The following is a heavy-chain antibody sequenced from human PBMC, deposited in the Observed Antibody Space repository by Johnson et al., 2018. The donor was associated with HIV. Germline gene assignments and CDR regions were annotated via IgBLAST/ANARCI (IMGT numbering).Heavy chain of an antibody. CDR3: ARDTWIFGVVIERSDAFDI. J-gene: IGHJ3*02. D-gene: IGHD3-3*01. Sequence: VQLVESGGGLVQPGGSLRLSCAASGFTFSSYWMSWVRQAPGKGLEWVANIQQDGSEKYYVDSVKGRFTISRDNAKNSLYLQMNSLRAEDTAVYYCARDTWIFGVVIERSDAFDIWGQGTMVTVSS. CDR1: GFTFSSYW. CDR2: IQQDGSEK. V-gene: IGHV3-7*05.